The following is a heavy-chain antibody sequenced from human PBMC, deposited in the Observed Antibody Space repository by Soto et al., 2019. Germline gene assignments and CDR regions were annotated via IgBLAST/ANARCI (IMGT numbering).Heavy chain of an antibody. CDR2: IYWDDDK. V-gene: IGHV2-5*02. CDR3: ARGSGYSNYFDY. Sequence: GPTLVNPTQTLTLTCTFSGFSLSTSGVGVGWIRHPPGKALEWPALIYWDDDKRYSPSLKSRLTITKDTSKNQVVLTMTNVDPVDTATYYCARGSGYSNYFDYWGQGTLVTVSS. CDR1: GFSLSTSGVG. J-gene: IGHJ4*02. D-gene: IGHD3-3*01.